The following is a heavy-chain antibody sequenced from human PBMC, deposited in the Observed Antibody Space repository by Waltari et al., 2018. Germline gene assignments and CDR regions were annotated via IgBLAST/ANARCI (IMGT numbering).Heavy chain of an antibody. V-gene: IGHV3-7*01. CDR3: ARNLVTPIIFEGVFDF. J-gene: IGHJ3*01. CDR2: IKQDGSDS. CDR1: RFTFSNHW. D-gene: IGHD3-3*01. Sequence: EVQLVESGGGLVQPGGSLRLSCAASRFTFSNHWMSWVRQAPGKGLEWVASIKQDGSDSYSLDSVRGRFTISRDNAKNSLHLQMNSLRTEDTAVYYCARNLVTPIIFEGVFDFWGQGTLVTVSS.